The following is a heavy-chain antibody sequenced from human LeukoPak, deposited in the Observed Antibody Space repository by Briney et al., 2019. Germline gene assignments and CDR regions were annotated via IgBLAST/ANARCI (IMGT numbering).Heavy chain of an antibody. CDR1: GFTFSSYS. CDR3: AKFIAAPFYFDY. D-gene: IGHD6-13*01. J-gene: IGHJ4*02. V-gene: IGHV3-21*01. CDR2: ISSSSSYI. Sequence: GGSLRLSCAASGFTFSSYSMNWVRQAPGKGLEWVSSISSSSSYIYYADSVKGRFTISRDNAKNSRYLQMNSLRAQHTAVYYCAKFIAAPFYFDYWGQGTLVTVSS.